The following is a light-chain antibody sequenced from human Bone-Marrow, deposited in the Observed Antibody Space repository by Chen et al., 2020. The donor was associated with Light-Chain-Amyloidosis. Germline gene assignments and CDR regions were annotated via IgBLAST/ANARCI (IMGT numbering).Light chain of an antibody. J-gene: IGLJ3*02. CDR1: NIGSTS. CDR2: DDS. Sequence: SYVLTQPSSVSVAPGQTATIACGGNNIGSTSVHWYQQTPGQAPLLVVYDDSDRPSGIPERLSGSKSGNTATLTISRVEAGDEADYYCQVWDRSSDRPVFGGGTKLTFL. CDR3: QVWDRSSDRPV. V-gene: IGLV3-21*02.